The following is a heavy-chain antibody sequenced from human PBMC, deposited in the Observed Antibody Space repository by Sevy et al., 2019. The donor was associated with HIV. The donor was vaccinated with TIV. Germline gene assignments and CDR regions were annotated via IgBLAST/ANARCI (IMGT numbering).Heavy chain of an antibody. V-gene: IGHV3-33*01. CDR1: GFTLSSYG. J-gene: IGHJ6*02. CDR2: IRYDGSNK. CDR3: ARDRLGITISAEWGGGMDV. Sequence: GGSLRLSCAASGFTLSSYGMHWVRQAPGKGLEWVAVIRYDGSNKYYADPVKGRFTISRDNSKNTLYLQMNSLRAEDTAVYYCARDRLGITISAEWGGGMDVWGQGTTVTVSS. D-gene: IGHD3-3*01.